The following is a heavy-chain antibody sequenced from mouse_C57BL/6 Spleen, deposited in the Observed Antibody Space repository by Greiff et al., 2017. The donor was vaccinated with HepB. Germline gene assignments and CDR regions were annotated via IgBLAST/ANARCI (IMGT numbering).Heavy chain of an antibody. CDR2: INPSSGYT. J-gene: IGHJ2*01. CDR1: GYTFTSYT. D-gene: IGHD2-1*01. Sequence: QVHVKQSGAELARPGASVKMSCKASGYTFTSYTMHWVKQRPGQGLEWIGYINPSSGYTKYNQKFKDKATLTADKSSSTAYMQLSSLTSEDSAVYYCARKGDYGNYEDFDYWGQGTTLTVSS. CDR3: ARKGDYGNYEDFDY. V-gene: IGHV1-4*01.